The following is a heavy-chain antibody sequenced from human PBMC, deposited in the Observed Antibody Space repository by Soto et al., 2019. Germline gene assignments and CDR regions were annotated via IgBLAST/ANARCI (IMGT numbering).Heavy chain of an antibody. D-gene: IGHD1-26*01. V-gene: IGHV3-7*01. J-gene: IGHJ4*02. CDR3: ARDQSFDLGSDFDH. Sequence: GGSLRLSCAASGFTFSSYWMSWVRQAPGKGLEWVANIKQDGSEKYYVDSVKGRFTISRDNAKNSLYLQMNSLRAEDTAVYNCARDQSFDLGSDFDHWGQGTLVTVSS. CDR2: IKQDGSEK. CDR1: GFTFSSYW.